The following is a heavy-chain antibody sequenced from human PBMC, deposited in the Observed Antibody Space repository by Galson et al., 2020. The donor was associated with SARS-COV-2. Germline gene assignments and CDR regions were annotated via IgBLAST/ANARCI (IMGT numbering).Heavy chain of an antibody. J-gene: IGHJ4*02. Sequence: ESGPTLVKPTETLTLTCTVSGFSLSNSKVGVSWSRQPPGKTLEWLAHIFSNDEKFYSASLKSRLTISKDTSKSQVVLTLTNMDAVDTATYFCARIAVEAAGSFDYWGQGSLVTVSS. CDR2: IFSNDEK. D-gene: IGHD6-13*01. CDR3: ARIAVEAAGSFDY. CDR1: GFSLSNSKVG. V-gene: IGHV2-26*01.